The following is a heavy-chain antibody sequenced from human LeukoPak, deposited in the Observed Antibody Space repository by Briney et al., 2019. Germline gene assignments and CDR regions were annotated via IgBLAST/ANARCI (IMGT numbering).Heavy chain of an antibody. CDR3: VSGLIAVTGASANY. CDR2: ISYGGSNK. CDR1: GFAFSSSD. V-gene: IGHV3-30-3*01. J-gene: IGHJ4*02. Sequence: PGGSLRLSCAASGFAFSSSDMHWVRQAPGKGLEWVAVISYGGSNKYYADSVKGRFTISRDNSRNTLYLQMNSLRVEDTAVYYCVSGLIAVTGASANYWGPGTLVTVSS. D-gene: IGHD6-19*01.